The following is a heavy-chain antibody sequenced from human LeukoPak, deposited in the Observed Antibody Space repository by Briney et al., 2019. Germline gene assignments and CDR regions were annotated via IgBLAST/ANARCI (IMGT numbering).Heavy chain of an antibody. D-gene: IGHD3-22*01. V-gene: IGHV3-66*01. J-gene: IGHJ1*01. CDR3: AKGRATYYYDSSGYYYSAEYFQH. Sequence: GGSLRLSCAASGFTFDDYGMSWVRQAPGKGLEWVSLIYSGGSTYYADSVKGRFTISRDNSKNTLYLQMNSLRAEDTAVYYCAKGRATYYYDSSGYYYSAEYFQHWGQGTLVTVSS. CDR2: IYSGGST. CDR1: GFTFDDYG.